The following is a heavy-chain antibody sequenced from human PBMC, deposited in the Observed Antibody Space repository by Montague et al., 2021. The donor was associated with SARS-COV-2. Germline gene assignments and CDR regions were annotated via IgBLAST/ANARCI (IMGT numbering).Heavy chain of an antibody. V-gene: IGHV3-33*01. Sequence: SLRLSCAASGFPFTSYGMHWVRQAPGKGLEWAAVIWYDGSNKHYADSVKGRFTISRDNSKNTLYLQMNSLRAEDTAVYYCARESGFGDHGNAFDIWGQGTMVTVSS. CDR2: IWYDGSNK. J-gene: IGHJ3*02. CDR1: GFPFTSYG. CDR3: ARESGFGDHGNAFDI. D-gene: IGHD4-17*01.